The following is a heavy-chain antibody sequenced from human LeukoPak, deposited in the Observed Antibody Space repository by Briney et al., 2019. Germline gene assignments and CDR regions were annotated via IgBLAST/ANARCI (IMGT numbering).Heavy chain of an antibody. CDR2: IYSSGST. D-gene: IGHD3-3*01. CDR1: GGSISSDY. J-gene: IGHJ4*02. Sequence: SETLSLTCTVSGGSISSDYWSWIRQPPGKGLEWIGYIYSSGSTNYNPSLKSRVTISVDTSKNQFSLKLTSVTAADTAVYYCARTNYDFWSGSSVWGQGTLVTVSS. CDR3: ARTNYDFWSGSSV. V-gene: IGHV4-59*01.